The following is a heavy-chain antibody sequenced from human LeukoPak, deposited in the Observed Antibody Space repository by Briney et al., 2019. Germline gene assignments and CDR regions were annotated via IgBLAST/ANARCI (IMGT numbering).Heavy chain of an antibody. J-gene: IGHJ4*02. V-gene: IGHV5-51*01. CDR1: GYSFPDYW. CDR2: IYPDDSDT. CDR3: ARRATYYYDSSGYPNLYYFDY. D-gene: IGHD3-22*01. Sequence: GESLKISCKGSGYSFPDYWIGWVRQMPGKGLEWMGIIYPDDSDTRYSPSFQGQVSISVDKSISTAYLQWSSLKASDTAMYYCARRATYYYDSSGYPNLYYFDYWGQGTLVTVSS.